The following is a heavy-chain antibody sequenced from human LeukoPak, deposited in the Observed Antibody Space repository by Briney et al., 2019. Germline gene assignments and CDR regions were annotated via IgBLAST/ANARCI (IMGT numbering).Heavy chain of an antibody. D-gene: IGHD6-13*01. CDR2: ISSSGST. J-gene: IGHJ3*01. Sequence: SQTLSLTCTVSGDSISSGDYYWGWIRQPPGKGLEWIGRISSSGSTNYNPSLKSRVTISVDTSKNQFSLKLSSVTAADTAVYYCARISSSNWYNERGAFDVWGQGTMVTVSS. V-gene: IGHV4-61*02. CDR1: GDSISSGDYY. CDR3: ARISSSNWYNERGAFDV.